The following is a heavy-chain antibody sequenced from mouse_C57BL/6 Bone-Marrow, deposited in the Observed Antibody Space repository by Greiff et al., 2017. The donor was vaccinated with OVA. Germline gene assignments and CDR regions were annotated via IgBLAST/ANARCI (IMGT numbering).Heavy chain of an antibody. J-gene: IGHJ3*01. V-gene: IGHV5-6*01. CDR1: GFTFSSYG. Sequence: EVKLMESGGDLVKPGGSLKLSCAASGFTFSSYGMSWVRQTPDKRLEWVATISSGGSYTYYPASVKGRFTISRDNAKNTLYLQMSSLKSEDTAMYYCARHRLRPSWFAYWGQGTLVTVSA. CDR2: ISSGGSYT. D-gene: IGHD2-4*01. CDR3: ARHRLRPSWFAY.